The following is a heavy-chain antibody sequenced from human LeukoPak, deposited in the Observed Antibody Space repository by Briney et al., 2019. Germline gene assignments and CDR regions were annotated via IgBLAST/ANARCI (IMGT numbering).Heavy chain of an antibody. Sequence: GGSLRRSCAASGFTFSSYWMHWVRQAPGKGLVWVSRINSVGSSTSYADSVKGRFTISRDKAKNTLYLQMNSLRAEDTDVYYCAREITMFRGVTYDAFDIWGQGTMVTVSS. V-gene: IGHV3-74*01. J-gene: IGHJ3*02. CDR3: AREITMFRGVTYDAFDI. CDR1: GFTFSSYW. D-gene: IGHD3-10*01. CDR2: INSVGSST.